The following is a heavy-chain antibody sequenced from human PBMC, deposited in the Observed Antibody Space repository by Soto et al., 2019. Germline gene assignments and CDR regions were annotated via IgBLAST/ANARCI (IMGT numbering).Heavy chain of an antibody. D-gene: IGHD6-13*01. CDR2: IYYSGST. Sequence: PSETLSLTCTVSGGSISSGDYYWSWIRQPPGKGLEWIGYIYYSGSTYYNPSLKSRVTISVDTSKNQFSLKLSSVTAADTAVYYCARGGSSWTFDYWGQGTLVTVSS. CDR1: GGSISSGDYY. V-gene: IGHV4-30-4*01. CDR3: ARGGSSWTFDY. J-gene: IGHJ4*02.